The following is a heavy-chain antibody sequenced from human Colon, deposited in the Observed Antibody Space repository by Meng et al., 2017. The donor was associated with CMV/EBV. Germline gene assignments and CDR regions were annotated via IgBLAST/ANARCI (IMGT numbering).Heavy chain of an antibody. J-gene: IGHJ5*02. Sequence: LTCTVSGGSINNGDNYWNWIRQHPGKGLEWIGYIYNSGSTYYNPSLKSRVTISIDTSMNHFSLEVNSVTAADTAVYYCASGAWLRFDDWGQGILVTVSS. CDR1: GGSINNGDNY. CDR2: IYNSGST. CDR3: ASGAWLRFDD. V-gene: IGHV4-31*03. D-gene: IGHD5-12*01.